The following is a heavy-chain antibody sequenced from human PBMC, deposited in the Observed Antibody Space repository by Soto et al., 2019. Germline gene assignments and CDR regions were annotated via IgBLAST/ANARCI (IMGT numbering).Heavy chain of an antibody. D-gene: IGHD5-18*01. V-gene: IGHV1-18*01. CDR1: GYTFTSYG. Sequence: ASVKVSCKASGYTFTSYGISWVRQAPGQGLEWMGWISAYNGNTNYAQKLQGRVTMTTDTSTSTAYMELRSLRSDDTAMYYCARGDARRRQPPRGYSSTTGKYGMDVWGQGTTVTVSS. CDR2: ISAYNGNT. J-gene: IGHJ6*02. CDR3: ARGDARRRQPPRGYSSTTGKYGMDV.